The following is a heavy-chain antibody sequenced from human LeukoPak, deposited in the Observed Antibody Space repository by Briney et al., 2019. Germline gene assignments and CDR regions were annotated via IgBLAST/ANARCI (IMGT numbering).Heavy chain of an antibody. Sequence: AGGSLRLSCAASGLSFSSYAMHWVRQAPGKGLEWVAVISYDGTEKYYGDSVKGRFTISRDNSKNTLYLQMNSLRAEDTALYYCARDGHGVPLDYWAQGPLVTVSP. J-gene: IGHJ4*02. D-gene: IGHD4-17*01. CDR2: ISYDGTEK. V-gene: IGHV3-30-3*01. CDR3: ARDGHGVPLDY. CDR1: GLSFSSYA.